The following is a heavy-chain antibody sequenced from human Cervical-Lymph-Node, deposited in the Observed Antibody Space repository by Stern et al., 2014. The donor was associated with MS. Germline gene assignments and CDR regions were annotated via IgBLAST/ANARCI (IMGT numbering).Heavy chain of an antibody. D-gene: IGHD2-21*01. V-gene: IGHV3-15*01. CDR1: GFTFSNAW. CDR3: VDGGWYADF. Sequence: EDQLVESGGGLVKPGGSLRLSCATSGFTFSNAWMSWVRQAPGKGLEWVGRIKSKTDGGTTDYAAPVKGRFTISRDDSKNTLFLQMNSLKAEDTGVYYCVDGGWYADFWGQGTLVTVSS. CDR2: IKSKTDGGTT. J-gene: IGHJ4*02.